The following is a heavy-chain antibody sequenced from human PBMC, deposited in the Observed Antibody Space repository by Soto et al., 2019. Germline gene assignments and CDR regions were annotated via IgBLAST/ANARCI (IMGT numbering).Heavy chain of an antibody. D-gene: IGHD3-3*01. V-gene: IGHV3-33*01. CDR1: GCTFSSYG. Sequence: PGGSLRLSCAASGCTFSSYGMHWVRQAPGKGLEWVAVIWYDGSNKYYADSVKGRFTISRDNSKNTLYLQMNSLRAEDTAVYYCARDLSGPYDFWSGYFDYWGQGTLVTVSS. J-gene: IGHJ4*02. CDR3: ARDLSGPYDFWSGYFDY. CDR2: IWYDGSNK.